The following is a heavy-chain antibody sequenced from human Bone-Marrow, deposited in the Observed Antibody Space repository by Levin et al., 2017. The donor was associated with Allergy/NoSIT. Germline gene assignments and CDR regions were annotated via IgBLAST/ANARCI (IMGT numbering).Heavy chain of an antibody. Sequence: SVKVSCKASGFTFTSSAMQWVRQARGQRLEWIGWIVVGSGNTNYAQKFQERVTITRDMSTSTAYMELSSLRSEDTAVYYCAAARYSSGLQWFDPWGQGTLVTVSS. J-gene: IGHJ5*02. CDR2: IVVGSGNT. D-gene: IGHD6-19*01. CDR3: AAARYSSGLQWFDP. CDR1: GFTFTSSA. V-gene: IGHV1-58*02.